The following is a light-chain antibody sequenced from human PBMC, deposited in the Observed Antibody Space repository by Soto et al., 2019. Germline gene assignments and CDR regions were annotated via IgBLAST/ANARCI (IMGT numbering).Light chain of an antibody. CDR1: SSDVGSYNL. J-gene: IGLJ2*01. V-gene: IGLV2-23*01. Sequence: QSALTQPASVSGSPGQSITVSCTGTSSDVGSYNLVSWYQQHPGKAPKLMIYEGSKRHSGVSNRFTGSKSGNTASLTISGLQAEDEAPYYCCSYARSSHVVFGGGTKLTVL. CDR2: EGS. CDR3: CSYARSSHVV.